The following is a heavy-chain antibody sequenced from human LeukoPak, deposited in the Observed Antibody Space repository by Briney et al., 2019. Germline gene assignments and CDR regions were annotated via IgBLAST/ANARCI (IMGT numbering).Heavy chain of an antibody. V-gene: IGHV3-74*01. CDR3: ARADDSSGYYGHYYYYYMDV. CDR1: GFTFSSYW. J-gene: IGHJ6*03. CDR2: INSDGSST. D-gene: IGHD3-22*01. Sequence: GGSLRLSCAASGFTFSSYWTHWVRQAPGKGLVWVSRINSDGSSTSYADSVKGRFTISRDNAKNTLYLQMNSLRAEDTAVYYCARADDSSGYYGHYYYYYMDVWGKGTTVTISS.